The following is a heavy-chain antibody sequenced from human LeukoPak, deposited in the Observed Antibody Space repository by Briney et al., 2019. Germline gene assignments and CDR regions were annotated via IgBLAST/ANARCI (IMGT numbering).Heavy chain of an antibody. Sequence: KPSETLSLTCTVSGGSISGSDYYWGWIRQPPGKGLEWIATISYSGNTYYNPSLRSRVTISVDTSKNQFSMKLNSVGAAHTAVYFCARHSFSGGSFEYWGQGTLVTVFS. CDR3: ARHSFSGGSFEY. V-gene: IGHV4-39*01. D-gene: IGHD3-16*01. J-gene: IGHJ4*02. CDR2: ISYSGNT. CDR1: GGSISGSDYY.